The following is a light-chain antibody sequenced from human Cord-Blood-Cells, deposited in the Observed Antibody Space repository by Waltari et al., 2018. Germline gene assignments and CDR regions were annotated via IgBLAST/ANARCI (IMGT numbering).Light chain of an antibody. CDR2: SNN. J-gene: IGLJ2*01. CDR3: AAWDDSLNGVV. Sequence: QSVLTPPPSASGTPGQRVTISCSGSSSHIRSNTVNWYQQLPGTAPKLLIYSNNQRPSGVPDRFSGSKSGTSASLAISGLQSEDEADYYCAAWDDSLNGVVFGGGTKLTVL. CDR1: SSHIRSNT. V-gene: IGLV1-44*01.